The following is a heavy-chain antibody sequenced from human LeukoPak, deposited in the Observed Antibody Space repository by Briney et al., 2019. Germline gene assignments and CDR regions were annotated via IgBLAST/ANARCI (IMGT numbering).Heavy chain of an antibody. CDR3: KSGGAAPGSFDN. CDR1: GFTFSSYS. CDR2: IKYDGNEE. D-gene: IGHD6-13*01. J-gene: IGHJ4*02. V-gene: IGHV3-7*01. Sequence: PGGSLGLSCAASGFTFSSYSMNWVRQAPGKGLEWVANIKYDGNEEYYVDSVKGRFTISRDNAKSSLYLQLNSLTIEDTAVYYCKSGGAAPGSFDNWGQGTLVTVSP.